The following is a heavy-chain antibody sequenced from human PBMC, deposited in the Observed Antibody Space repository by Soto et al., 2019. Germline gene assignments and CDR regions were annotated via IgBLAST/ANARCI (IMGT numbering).Heavy chain of an antibody. CDR1: RFSIDHINL. CDR2: LHNGGII. V-gene: IGHV4-4*02. J-gene: IGHJ4*02. CDR3: TKNSAYALDY. Sequence: AETLTLTCVVSRFSIDHINLWSWRRHPPGGGVGGIGDLHNGGIINYNASLESRVTFSVDISKNQFFLKLASLPPADTAVYYCTKNSAYALDYWGQGTLVTVSS. D-gene: IGHD5-12*01.